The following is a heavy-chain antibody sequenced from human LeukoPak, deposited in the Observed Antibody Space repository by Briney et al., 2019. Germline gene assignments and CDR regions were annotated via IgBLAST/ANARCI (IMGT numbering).Heavy chain of an antibody. CDR1: GGSINNFY. V-gene: IGHV4-59*01. Sequence: SETLSLTCTVSGGSINNFYWSWIRQPPGQGLEWIGYIYYTGGTNYNPSLKSRVTISVDTSKNQFSLKLSSVTAADTAIYYCARDGRAGSLFAYWGQGTLVTVSS. J-gene: IGHJ4*02. D-gene: IGHD6-19*01. CDR3: ARDGRAGSLFAY. CDR2: IYYTGGT.